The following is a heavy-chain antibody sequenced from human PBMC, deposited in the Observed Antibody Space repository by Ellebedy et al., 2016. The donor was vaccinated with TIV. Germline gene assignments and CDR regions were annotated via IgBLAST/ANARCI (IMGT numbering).Heavy chain of an antibody. J-gene: IGHJ5*02. Sequence: PGGSLRLSCEASGFTSSSYWMSWVRQAPGKGLEWVAHIKQGGNETNYVDSVEGRFTISRDNANNSLFLQMNSLRVYDTAVYYCVRGSTTVTSKNWFDPWGQGTPVTVSS. CDR1: GFTSSSYW. CDR2: IKQGGNET. V-gene: IGHV3-7*03. CDR3: VRGSTTVTSKNWFDP. D-gene: IGHD4-17*01.